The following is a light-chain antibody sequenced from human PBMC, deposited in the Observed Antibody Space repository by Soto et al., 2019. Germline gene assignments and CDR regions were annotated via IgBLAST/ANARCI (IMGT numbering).Light chain of an antibody. CDR1: QAINRW. Sequence: DIPMTQSPSSVSASVGDRVTITCRASQAINRWLAWYQQKPGKAPRLLIYTASTLQSGVPSRFSGSGSGTDFTLTISSLQPEDFATYYCLQASKFPLTFGGGTKVEIK. CDR3: LQASKFPLT. J-gene: IGKJ4*01. CDR2: TAS. V-gene: IGKV1D-12*01.